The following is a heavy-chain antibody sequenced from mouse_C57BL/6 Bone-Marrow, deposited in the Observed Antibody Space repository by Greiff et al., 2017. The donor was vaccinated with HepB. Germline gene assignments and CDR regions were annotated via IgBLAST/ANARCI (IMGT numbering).Heavy chain of an antibody. D-gene: IGHD2-4*01. V-gene: IGHV3-6*01. Sequence: EVHLVESGPGLVKPSQSLSLTCSVPGYSITSGYYWNWIRQFPGNKLEWMGYISYDGSNNYNPSLKNRISITRDTSKNQFFLKWNSVTTEDTATYYCARGGMITTNWYFDVWGTGTTVTVSS. J-gene: IGHJ1*03. CDR1: GYSITSGYY. CDR2: ISYDGSN. CDR3: ARGGMITTNWYFDV.